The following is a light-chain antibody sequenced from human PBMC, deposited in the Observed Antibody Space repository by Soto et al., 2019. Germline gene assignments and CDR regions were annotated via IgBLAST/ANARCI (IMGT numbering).Light chain of an antibody. CDR1: QSVSNTY. J-gene: IGKJ1*01. CDR3: HQYDSWT. CDR2: GAS. Sequence: IVLTQSPGTLSLSAGDTATLSCRASQSVSNTYLAWYQQKPGQAPRRLIYGASSRATGIPYSFSGRGSGTDFTLTISRLEPEAFAVYYCHQYDSWTFGQGTKVDIK. V-gene: IGKV3-20*01.